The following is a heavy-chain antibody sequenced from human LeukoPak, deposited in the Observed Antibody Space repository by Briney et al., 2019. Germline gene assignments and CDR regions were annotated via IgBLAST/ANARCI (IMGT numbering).Heavy chain of an antibody. J-gene: IGHJ4*02. D-gene: IGHD3-10*01. Sequence: SETLSLTCAVYGGSFSGYYWGWIRQPPGKGLEWIGEINHSGSTNYNPSLKSRVTISVDTSKNQFSLKLSSVTAADTAVYYCARVSRYYGSGSYYPAYYFDYWGQGTLVTVSS. CDR2: INHSGST. V-gene: IGHV4-34*01. CDR3: ARVSRYYGSGSYYPAYYFDY. CDR1: GGSFSGYY.